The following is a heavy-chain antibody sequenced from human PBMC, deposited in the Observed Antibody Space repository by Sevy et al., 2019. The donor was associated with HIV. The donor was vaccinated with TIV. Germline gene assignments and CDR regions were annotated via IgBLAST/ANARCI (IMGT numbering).Heavy chain of an antibody. CDR2: IYYSGGT. Sequence: SETLSLTCTVSGGSISSSSYYWGWIRQPPGKGLEWIGSIYYSGGTYYNPSLKSRFTISVDTSKNQFSLRLSSVTAADTAVYYCARHWDSSGWYAYNWFDPWGQGTLVTVSS. V-gene: IGHV4-39*01. D-gene: IGHD6-19*01. J-gene: IGHJ5*02. CDR3: ARHWDSSGWYAYNWFDP. CDR1: GGSISSSSYY.